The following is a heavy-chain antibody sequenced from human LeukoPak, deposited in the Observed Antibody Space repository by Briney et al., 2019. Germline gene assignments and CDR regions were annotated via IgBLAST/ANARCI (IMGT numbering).Heavy chain of an antibody. J-gene: IGHJ6*02. D-gene: IGHD1-1*01. CDR2: INAGNGNT. CDR1: GYTFTSYA. Sequence: ASVKVSCKASGYTFTSYAMHWVRQAPGQRLEWMGWINAGNGNTKYSQKFQGRVTITRDTSASTAYMELSSLRSEDTAVYYCARADSGGADYSYYGLDVWGQGTTVTVSS. V-gene: IGHV1-3*01. CDR3: ARADSGGADYSYYGLDV.